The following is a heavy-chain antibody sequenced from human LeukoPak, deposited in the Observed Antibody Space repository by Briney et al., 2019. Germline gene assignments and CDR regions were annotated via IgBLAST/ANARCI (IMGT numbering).Heavy chain of an antibody. CDR1: GGSVSSGSYY. V-gene: IGHV4-61*01. D-gene: IGHD3-10*01. CDR2: IYYSGST. CDR3: ARAAGWFGETYDY. Sequence: KPSETLSLTCTVSGGSVSSGSYYWSWIRQPPGKGLEWIGYIYYSGSTNYNPSLKSRVTISVDTSKNQFSLKLSSVTAADTAVYYCARAAGWFGETYDYWGQGTLVTVSS. J-gene: IGHJ4*02.